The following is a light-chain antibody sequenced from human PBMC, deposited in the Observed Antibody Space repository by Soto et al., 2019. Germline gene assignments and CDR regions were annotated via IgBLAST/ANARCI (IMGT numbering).Light chain of an antibody. CDR3: QQSYSSPRT. V-gene: IGKV1-39*01. CDR2: AAS. CDR1: QSISSY. J-gene: IGKJ2*01. Sequence: DIQMTQSPSSLSASVGDRVTITCRASQSISSYLHWYQQKPGKAPKLLIYAASSLQSGVPSRFRGSGSGTDLNISISGLQPEEFATYWGQQSYSSPRTFGQGTKLEL.